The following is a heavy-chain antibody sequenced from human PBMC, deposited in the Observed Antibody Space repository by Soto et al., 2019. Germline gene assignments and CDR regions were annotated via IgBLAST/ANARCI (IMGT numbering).Heavy chain of an antibody. V-gene: IGHV5-51*01. CDR2: IYPGDSDT. CDR1: VYTFTSYW. Sequence: PGESLKIAFEGSVYTFTSYWMGWVRQRPGKGLEGMGIIYPGDSDTRYSPSFQGQVTISADKSTSTAHLQWSSLKASDTAMYYCARIPSTGPYYFDYWGQGTLVTVS. D-gene: IGHD1-1*01. J-gene: IGHJ4*02. CDR3: ARIPSTGPYYFDY.